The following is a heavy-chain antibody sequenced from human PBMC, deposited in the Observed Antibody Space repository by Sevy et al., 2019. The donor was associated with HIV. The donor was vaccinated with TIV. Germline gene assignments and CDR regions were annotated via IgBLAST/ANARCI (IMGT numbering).Heavy chain of an antibody. Sequence: GGSLRLSCAASGFTFRSYWMSWVRQAPGKGLEWVANIKQDGSEKFSVDSLKGRFTISRDNAKNSLYLQMNSLRVEDTAVYHCAREAQEARCGSTSCCPIDDWGQGTLVTVSS. CDR2: IKQDGSEK. CDR1: GFTFRSYW. J-gene: IGHJ4*02. CDR3: AREAQEARCGSTSCCPIDD. V-gene: IGHV3-7*03. D-gene: IGHD2-2*01.